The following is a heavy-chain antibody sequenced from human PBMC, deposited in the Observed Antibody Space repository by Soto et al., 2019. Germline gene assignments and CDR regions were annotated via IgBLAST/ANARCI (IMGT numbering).Heavy chain of an antibody. CDR2: IKNKANSYTT. D-gene: IGHD5-12*01. CDR3: STKVNIGTTRSDY. V-gene: IGHV3-72*01. J-gene: IGHJ4*02. Sequence: EVQLVESGGGLVQPGGSLRLSCAASGFTFSDHYMDWVRLAPGKGLEWVGRIKNKANSYTTQYAASVKGRFTISRDDSKNSLYLQMDSLKTEDTAVYFCSTKVNIGTTRSDYWGQGSLVTVSS. CDR1: GFTFSDHY.